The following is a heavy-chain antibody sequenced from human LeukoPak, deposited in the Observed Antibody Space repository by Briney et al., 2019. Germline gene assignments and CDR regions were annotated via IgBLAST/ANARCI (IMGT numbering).Heavy chain of an antibody. CDR1: GFTFSSYE. D-gene: IGHD3-10*01. CDR3: ARADLTMYYYGSGSYAFDI. V-gene: IGHV4-38-2*01. CDR2: IYHSGST. Sequence: LRLSCAASGFTFSSYEMNWVRQAPGKGLEWIGSIYHSGSTYYNPSLKSRVTISVDTSKNQFSLKLSSVTAADTAVFYCARADLTMYYYGSGSYAFDIWGQGTMVTVSS. J-gene: IGHJ3*02.